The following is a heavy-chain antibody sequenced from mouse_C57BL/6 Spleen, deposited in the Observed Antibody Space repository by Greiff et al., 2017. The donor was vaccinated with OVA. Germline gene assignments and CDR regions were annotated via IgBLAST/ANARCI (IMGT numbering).Heavy chain of an antibody. Sequence: VKLQESGAELARPGASVKLSCKASGYTFTSYGISWVKQRTGQGLEWIGEIYPRSGNTYYNEKFKGKATLTADKSSSTAYMELRSLTSEDSAVYFCARFSRFITTRGDYWGQGTTLTVSS. D-gene: IGHD1-1*01. CDR2: IYPRSGNT. V-gene: IGHV1-81*01. CDR1: GYTFTSYG. CDR3: ARFSRFITTRGDY. J-gene: IGHJ2*01.